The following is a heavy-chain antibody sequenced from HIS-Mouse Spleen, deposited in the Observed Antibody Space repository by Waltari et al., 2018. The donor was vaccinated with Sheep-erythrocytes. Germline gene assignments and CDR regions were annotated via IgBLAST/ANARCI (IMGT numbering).Heavy chain of an antibody. V-gene: IGHV3-9*01. Sequence: EVQLVESGGGLVQPGRSLSLSWYASGVSFDAAALNLFRQAPGKGLEWVSGISWNSGSIGYADSVKGRFTISRDNAKNSLYLQMNSLRAEDTALYYCAKDISRNIVVVPAAVGDYWGQGTLVTVSS. D-gene: IGHD2-2*01. CDR2: ISWNSGSI. J-gene: IGHJ4*02. CDR3: AKDISRNIVVVPAAVGDY. CDR1: GVSFDAAA.